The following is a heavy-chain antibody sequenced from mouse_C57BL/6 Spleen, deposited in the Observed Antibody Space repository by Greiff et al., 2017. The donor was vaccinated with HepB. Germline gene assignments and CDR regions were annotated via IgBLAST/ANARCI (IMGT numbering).Heavy chain of an antibody. CDR1: GYTFTDYE. Sequence: VHLVESGAELVRPGASVTLSCKASGYTFTDYEMHWVKQTPVHGLEWIGAIDPETGGTAYNQKFKGKAILTADKSSSTAYMELRSLTSEDSAVYYCTRSNYYSPMDYWGQGTSVTVSS. V-gene: IGHV1-15*01. CDR3: TRSNYYSPMDY. D-gene: IGHD1-1*01. CDR2: IDPETGGT. J-gene: IGHJ4*01.